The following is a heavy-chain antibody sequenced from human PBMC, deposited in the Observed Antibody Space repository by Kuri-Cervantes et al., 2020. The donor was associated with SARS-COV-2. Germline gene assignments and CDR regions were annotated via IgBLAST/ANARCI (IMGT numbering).Heavy chain of an antibody. J-gene: IGHJ6*03. D-gene: IGHD3-16*01. Sequence: GGSLRLSCAASGFTFSSYAMYRVRQAPGKGLEWVAFISNDASNKYYTDSVKGRFTISRDNSKNTLYLQMNSLRAEDTAVYYCARDGGGYMDVWGKGTTVTVSS. V-gene: IGHV3-30*04. CDR1: GFTFSSYA. CDR2: ISNDASNK. CDR3: ARDGGGYMDV.